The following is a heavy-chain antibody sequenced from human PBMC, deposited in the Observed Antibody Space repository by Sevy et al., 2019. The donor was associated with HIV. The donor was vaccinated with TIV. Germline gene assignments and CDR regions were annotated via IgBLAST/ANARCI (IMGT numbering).Heavy chain of an antibody. CDR1: GGTFSSYA. Sequence: ASVKVSCKASGGTFSSYAISWVRQAPGQGLEWMGGIIPIFGTANYAQKFQGRVTITADESTSTAYMELSSLRSEDTAVYYCARGGSIAVVPPYYYGMDVWGQGTTVTVSS. V-gene: IGHV1-69*13. CDR2: IIPIFGTA. CDR3: ARGGSIAVVPPYYYGMDV. D-gene: IGHD6-19*01. J-gene: IGHJ6*02.